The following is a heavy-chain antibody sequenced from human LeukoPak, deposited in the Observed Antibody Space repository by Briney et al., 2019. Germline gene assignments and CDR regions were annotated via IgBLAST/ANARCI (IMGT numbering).Heavy chain of an antibody. D-gene: IGHD2-8*02. J-gene: IGHJ4*02. CDR3: AAGITWSDY. Sequence: PGRSLRLSCVTSGFSFRSYGMHWVRQAPGKGLEWVALISPDGTDKNFTDSVRGRFTISRDNSRSTLFLQMNSLRVDDTAVYYCAAGITWSDYWGQGTLVTVSP. CDR1: GFSFRSYG. V-gene: IGHV3-33*01. CDR2: ISPDGTDK.